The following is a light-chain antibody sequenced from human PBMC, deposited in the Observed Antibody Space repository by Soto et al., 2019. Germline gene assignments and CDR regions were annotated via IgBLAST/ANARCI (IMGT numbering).Light chain of an antibody. CDR3: QLYDNWPIT. CDR2: GAS. V-gene: IGKV3-15*01. CDR1: QSVSSN. J-gene: IGKJ5*01. Sequence: EKVMTQSPATLSVSPGERATLSCRASQSVSSNLAWYQQKPGQAPRLLIYGASSRATDIPGRFSGSGSGTEFTLTISSLQSEDFAVYYCQLYDNWPITFGQGTRLEIK.